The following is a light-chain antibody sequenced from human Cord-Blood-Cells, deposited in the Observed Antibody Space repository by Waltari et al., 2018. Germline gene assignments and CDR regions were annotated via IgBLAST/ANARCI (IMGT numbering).Light chain of an antibody. CDR2: EFS. V-gene: IGLV2-8*01. J-gene: IGLJ2*01. CDR3: SSYAGSNNLV. Sequence: QSALTQPTSASGSPGQSVTISCTGTSSDVGGYNYVSWYQQHPGKAPKLMIYEFSKRPSGVPDRFSGSKSGNTASLTVSGLQAEDEADYYCSSYAGSNNLVFGGGTKLTVL. CDR1: SSDVGGYNY.